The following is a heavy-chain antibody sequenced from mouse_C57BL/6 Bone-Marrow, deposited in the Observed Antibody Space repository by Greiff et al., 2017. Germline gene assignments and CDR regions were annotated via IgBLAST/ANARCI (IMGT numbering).Heavy chain of an antibody. CDR1: GYTFTSYW. J-gene: IGHJ4*01. V-gene: IGHV1-72*01. Sequence: QVQLQQPGAELVKPGASVKLSCKASGYTFTSYWMHWVKQRPGRGLEWIGSIDPNSGGTKYNEKFKSKATLTVDKSSSTAYMQLSRLTSEDSAGFYYWDGNYAMDYWGQGTSVTVSS. CDR3: WDGNYAMDY. CDR2: IDPNSGGT. D-gene: IGHD2-1*01.